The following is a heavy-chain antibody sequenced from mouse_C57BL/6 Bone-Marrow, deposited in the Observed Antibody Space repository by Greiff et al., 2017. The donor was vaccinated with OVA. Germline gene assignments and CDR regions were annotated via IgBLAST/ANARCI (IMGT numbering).Heavy chain of an antibody. J-gene: IGHJ1*03. CDR2: IYPGSGST. V-gene: IGHV1-55*01. Sequence: QVQLQQPGAELVKPGASVKMSCKASGYTFPSYWITWVKQRPGQGLEWIGDIYPGSGSTNSNEKFKSKATLNVDTSSSTAYMQLSSLTAEDSAVYYCARRYYGSSRYFDVWGTGTTVTVSS. CDR1: GYTFPSYW. D-gene: IGHD1-1*01. CDR3: ARRYYGSSRYFDV.